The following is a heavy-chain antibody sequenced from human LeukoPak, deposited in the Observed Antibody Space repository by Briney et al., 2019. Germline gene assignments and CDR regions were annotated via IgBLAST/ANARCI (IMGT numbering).Heavy chain of an antibody. Sequence: PGGSLRLSCAASGFTFGSYWMSWVRQAPGKGLEWVANIKQDGSEKYYVDSVKGRFTISRDNAKNSLYLQMNSPRAEDTAVYYCARVGGSKRGPFDYWGQGTLVTVSS. CDR2: IKQDGSEK. CDR1: GFTFGSYW. CDR3: ARVGGSKRGPFDY. V-gene: IGHV3-7*01. J-gene: IGHJ4*02. D-gene: IGHD1-26*01.